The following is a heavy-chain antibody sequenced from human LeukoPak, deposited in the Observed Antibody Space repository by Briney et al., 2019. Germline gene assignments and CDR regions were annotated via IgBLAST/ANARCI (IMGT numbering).Heavy chain of an antibody. CDR3: AMSPGAYYYYMDV. D-gene: IGHD7-27*01. CDR2: IYYSGST. J-gene: IGHJ6*03. V-gene: IGHV4-39*01. CDR1: GGSISSSSYY. Sequence: SETLSLTCTVSGGSISSSSYYWDWIRQPPGKGLEWIGSIYYSGSTYYNPSLKSRVTISVDTSKNQFSLKLSSVTAADTAVYYCAMSPGAYYYYMDVWGKGTTVTVSS.